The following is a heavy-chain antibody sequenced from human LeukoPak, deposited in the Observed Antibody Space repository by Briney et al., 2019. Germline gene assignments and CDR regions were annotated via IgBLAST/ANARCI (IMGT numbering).Heavy chain of an antibody. Sequence: SETLSLTCAVYGVSFSGYYWSWIRQPPGKGLEWIGEINHSGSTNYNPSLKSRVTLSVDTSKNQFSLKLSSVTAADTAVYYCARGNILLWFGELSIRGVHFDYWGQGTLVTVSS. CDR2: INHSGST. CDR1: GVSFSGYY. D-gene: IGHD3-10*01. J-gene: IGHJ4*02. V-gene: IGHV4-34*01. CDR3: ARGNILLWFGELSIRGVHFDY.